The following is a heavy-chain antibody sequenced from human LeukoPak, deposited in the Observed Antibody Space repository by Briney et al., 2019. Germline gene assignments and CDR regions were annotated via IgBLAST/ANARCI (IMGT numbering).Heavy chain of an antibody. Sequence: SETLSLTCAVSGGSMSDHYWSWIRQTPGTTLEWIGYIYATGNTNYNPFLKGCVTISLDTSKNHFSLRLSSVTAADTALYYCARHFRKDYPDSGSSQYFHYIDVWGKGTTVTVSS. CDR2: IYATGNT. V-gene: IGHV4-4*09. D-gene: IGHD3-10*01. CDR3: ARHFRKDYPDSGSSQYFHYIDV. J-gene: IGHJ6*03. CDR1: GGSMSDHY.